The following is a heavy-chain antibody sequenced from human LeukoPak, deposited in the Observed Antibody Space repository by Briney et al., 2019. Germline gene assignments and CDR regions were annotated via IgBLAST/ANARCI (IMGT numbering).Heavy chain of an antibody. Sequence: PSETLSLTCTVSGGPISSYYWNWIRQPPGKGLEWTGYIYDSGNTNYNPSLESRVTISVDTSKNQFSLKLNSVTAADTAVYYCARGSRETYSYGYYFDYWGQGTLVTVSS. CDR1: GGPISSYY. CDR2: IYDSGNT. D-gene: IGHD5-18*01. V-gene: IGHV4-59*01. CDR3: ARGSRETYSYGYYFDY. J-gene: IGHJ4*02.